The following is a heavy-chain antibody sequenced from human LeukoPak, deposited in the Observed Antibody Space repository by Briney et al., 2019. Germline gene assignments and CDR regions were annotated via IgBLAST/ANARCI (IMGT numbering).Heavy chain of an antibody. V-gene: IGHV3-74*01. CDR1: GFTFSSYW. D-gene: IGHD5-24*01. CDR2: IINDGSRT. CDR3: ARSDGGFDY. Sequence: AGGSLRLSCVASGFTFSSYWMHWVRQAPGKGPVWVSHIINDGSRTSYADSVKGRFTISRDNAKNSVYLQMNSLRAEDTAVYYCARSDGGFDYWGQGTLVTVSA. J-gene: IGHJ4*02.